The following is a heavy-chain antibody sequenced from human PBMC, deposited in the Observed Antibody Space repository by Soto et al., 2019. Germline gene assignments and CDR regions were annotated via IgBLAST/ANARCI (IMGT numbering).Heavy chain of an antibody. CDR2: INPSGGST. CDR1: GYTFTSYY. J-gene: IGHJ5*02. CDR3: ARDGTTVTTSYWFDP. V-gene: IGHV1-46*01. D-gene: IGHD4-17*01. Sequence: QVQLVQSGAEVKKPGASVKVSCKASGYTFTSYYMHWVRQAPGQGLEWMGIINPSGGSTSYAQKFQGRVTRTRDTSTSTVYMELSSLRSEDTAVYYCARDGTTVTTSYWFDPWGQGTLVTVSS.